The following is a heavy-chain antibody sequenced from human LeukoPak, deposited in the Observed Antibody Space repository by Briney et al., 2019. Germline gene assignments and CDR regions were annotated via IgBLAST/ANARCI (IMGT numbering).Heavy chain of an antibody. CDR1: GYSFIPFD. V-gene: IGHV1-8*03. J-gene: IGHJ6*03. Sequence: ASVKVSCKSSGYSFIPFDINWVRQAPGQGLEWMGWLSPNTGKTGYAQKFQDRVTITGNSSISTVDMELSSLTSDDTPLYYCARGPLTGEHYHYYMDVWGKGTTVTVSS. CDR2: LSPNTGKT. D-gene: IGHD7-27*01. CDR3: ARGPLTGEHYHYYMDV.